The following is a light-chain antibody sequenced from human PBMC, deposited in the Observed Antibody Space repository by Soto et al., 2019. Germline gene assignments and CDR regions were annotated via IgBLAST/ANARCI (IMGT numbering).Light chain of an antibody. CDR3: QKYSSPPFI. CDR1: QDISNR. V-gene: IGKV1-27*01. J-gene: IGKJ3*01. Sequence: DIQMSQSPTSLPASVGDRVTITCRASQDISNRLAWYQQKPGKIPKLLISVASTMQPGVPSRFSGSGTGTDFTLTISSLQPEDVATYYCQKYSSPPFIFGPGTKVDIK. CDR2: VAS.